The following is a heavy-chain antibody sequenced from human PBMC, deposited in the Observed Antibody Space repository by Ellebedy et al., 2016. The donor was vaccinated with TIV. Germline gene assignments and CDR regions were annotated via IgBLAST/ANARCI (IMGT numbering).Heavy chain of an antibody. CDR2: IVVGSGNT. CDR3: AADRAPHFPYRGQVGIYYYYNMDV. J-gene: IGHJ6*02. Sequence: AASVKVSCKASGFTFTGSAMQWVRHARGQRLEWIGWIVVGSGNTNYAQKFQERVTITRDMSTRTAYMELGSLISEDTAVYYCAADRAPHFPYRGQVGIYYYYNMDVWGQGTTVTVSS. V-gene: IGHV1-58*02. CDR1: GFTFTGSA. D-gene: IGHD3-16*02.